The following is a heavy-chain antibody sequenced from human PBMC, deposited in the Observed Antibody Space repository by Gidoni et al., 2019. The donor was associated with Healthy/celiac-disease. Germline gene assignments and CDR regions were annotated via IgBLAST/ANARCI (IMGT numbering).Heavy chain of an antibody. CDR1: GGSISSGGYY. CDR3: ARGSSGSPYYFDY. V-gene: IGHV4-31*03. J-gene: IGHJ4*02. CDR2: IYYSGST. D-gene: IGHD1-26*01. Sequence: QVQLQESGPGLVKPSQTRSLTCTVSGGSISSGGYYWSWIRQHQGKGLEWIGYIYYSGSTYYNPSLKSRVTISVDTSKNQFSLKLSSVTAADTAVYYCARGSSGSPYYFDYWGQGTLVTVSS.